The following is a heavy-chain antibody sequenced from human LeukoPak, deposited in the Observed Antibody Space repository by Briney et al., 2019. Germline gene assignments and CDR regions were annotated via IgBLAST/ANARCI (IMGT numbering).Heavy chain of an antibody. J-gene: IGHJ3*02. Sequence: ASVKVSCKASGYTFTGYYMHWVRQAPGQGLEWMGWINLNSGGTNYAQKLQGRVALTRDTSINTAYMDLSRLRSDDTAVYYCAREGDTAMVSDAFDIWGQGTMVTVSS. CDR3: AREGDTAMVSDAFDI. D-gene: IGHD5-18*01. V-gene: IGHV1-2*02. CDR1: GYTFTGYY. CDR2: INLNSGGT.